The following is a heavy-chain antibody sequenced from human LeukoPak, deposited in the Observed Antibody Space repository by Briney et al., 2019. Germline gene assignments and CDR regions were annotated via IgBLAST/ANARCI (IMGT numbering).Heavy chain of an antibody. CDR3: VIGRGWQPDY. Sequence: SETLYVTCIVSGGSSSGYYHNWVRQSPARALEWIGLVHYSGNTNYNPSLKSRVSISTDTSKNQFSLELTSVTAADTAVYYCVIGRGWQPDYWGQGIPVTVSS. J-gene: IGHJ4*02. CDR1: GGSSSGYY. CDR2: VHYSGNT. D-gene: IGHD3-10*01. V-gene: IGHV4-59*03.